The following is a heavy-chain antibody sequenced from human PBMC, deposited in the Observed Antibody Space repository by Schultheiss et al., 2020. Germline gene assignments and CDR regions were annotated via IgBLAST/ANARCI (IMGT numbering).Heavy chain of an antibody. CDR2: IGTAGDT. Sequence: GESLKISCAASGFTFSSYDMHWVRQATGKGLEWVSAIGTAGDTYYPDSVKGRFTISRDNSKNTLYLQMNSLRAEDTAVYYCARERSGYYYYYYGMDVWGQGTTVTVSS. V-gene: IGHV3-13*01. D-gene: IGHD3-22*01. J-gene: IGHJ6*02. CDR1: GFTFSSYD. CDR3: ARERSGYYYYYYGMDV.